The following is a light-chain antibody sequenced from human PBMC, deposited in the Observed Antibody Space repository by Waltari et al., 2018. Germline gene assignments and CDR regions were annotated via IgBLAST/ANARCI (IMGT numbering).Light chain of an antibody. CDR3: SSCASTIPLGV. CDR2: DVN. Sequence: SALTQPASVSGAPGQSITISCTGMSNDVGGYNYVSWYQQHPGKAPKPIIYDVNNRPSGLSYRFAGSTSVATASLTISGLHPEDEADYYCSSCASTIPLGVYGGVTKLPVL. V-gene: IGLV2-14*01. CDR1: SNDVGGYNY. J-gene: IGLJ3*02.